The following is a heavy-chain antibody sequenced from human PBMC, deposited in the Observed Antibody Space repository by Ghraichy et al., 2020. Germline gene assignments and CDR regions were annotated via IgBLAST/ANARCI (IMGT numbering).Heavy chain of an antibody. D-gene: IGHD6-13*01. CDR1: GFTFSSYW. V-gene: IGHV3-7*01. CDR2: RKQDGGEK. Sequence: GGSLRLSCEASGFTFSSYWMNWGRQAPGRGLEWVANRKQDGGEKYYVDSVNGRFTISRDNAKNSLYLQMNSPRAEDTAVYYCAREKQPGGAAAGTGYWGQGTLVTVSS. CDR3: AREKQPGGAAAGTGY. J-gene: IGHJ4*02.